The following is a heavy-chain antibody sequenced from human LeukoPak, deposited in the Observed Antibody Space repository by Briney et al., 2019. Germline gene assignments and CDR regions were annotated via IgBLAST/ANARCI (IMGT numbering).Heavy chain of an antibody. J-gene: IGHJ4*02. CDR2: ISTSNSYI. CDR3: ARDRPRYCGRTRCPVDY. D-gene: IGHD2-2*01. Sequence: GGSLRLSCAASGFSFSSYNMNWVRLAPGKGLEWVSSISTSNSYIYYADSVKGRFTISRDNAQSSLYLQMNSLTAEDTAVYYCARDRPRYCGRTRCPVDYWGQGILVTVSS. CDR1: GFSFSSYN. V-gene: IGHV3-21*01.